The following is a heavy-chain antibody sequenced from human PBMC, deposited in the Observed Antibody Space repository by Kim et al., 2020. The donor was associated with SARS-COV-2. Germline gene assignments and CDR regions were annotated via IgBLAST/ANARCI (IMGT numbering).Heavy chain of an antibody. CDR2: MNPNSGNT. CDR3: ARQVRGLLWFGESYDY. V-gene: IGHV1-8*01. CDR1: GYTFTSYD. Sequence: ASVKVSCKASGYTFTSYDINWVRQATGQGLEWMGWMNPNSGNTGYAQKFQGRVTMTRNTSISTAYMELSSLRSEDTAVYYCARQVRGLLWFGESYDYWGQGTLVTVSS. D-gene: IGHD3-10*01. J-gene: IGHJ4*02.